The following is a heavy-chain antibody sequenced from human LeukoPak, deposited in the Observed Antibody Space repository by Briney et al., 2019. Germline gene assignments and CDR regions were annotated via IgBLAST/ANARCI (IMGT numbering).Heavy chain of an antibody. V-gene: IGHV4-39*01. Sequence: PSETLSLTCTVSGGSISSRSYSWGWLRQPPGKGLEWIGTIYFTGSTYYSPSLKSRVTISVDTSKNQFSLKVGSVTAVDTAVYYCAQSLGSSDWIGNWFDPWGQGTLVIVSS. CDR2: IYFTGST. D-gene: IGHD2-15*01. CDR1: GGSISSRSYS. J-gene: IGHJ5*02. CDR3: AQSLGSSDWIGNWFDP.